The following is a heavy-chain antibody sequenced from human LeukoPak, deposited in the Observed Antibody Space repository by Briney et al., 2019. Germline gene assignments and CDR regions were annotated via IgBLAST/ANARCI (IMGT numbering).Heavy chain of an antibody. CDR1: GYTFIDYY. D-gene: IGHD1-20*01. CDR2: INPKSGDT. J-gene: IGHJ5*02. Sequence: GASVKVSCKASGYTFIDYYIHWVRQAPGQGLEWMGWINPKSGDTNYAQKFQDRVTMTRDTSISTAYMELSRLRSDDTAVYYCARGKGREGITGTTPTSYSWFDPWGQGTLVTVSS. CDR3: ARGKGREGITGTTPTSYSWFDP. V-gene: IGHV1-2*02.